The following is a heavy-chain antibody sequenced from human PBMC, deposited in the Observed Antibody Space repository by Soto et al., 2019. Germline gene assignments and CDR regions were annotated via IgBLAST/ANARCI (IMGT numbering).Heavy chain of an antibody. CDR1: GGSISSYY. D-gene: IGHD2-15*01. Sequence: PSETLSLTCTVSGGSISSYYWSWIRQPPGKGLEWIGYIYYSGSTNYNPSLKSRVTISVDTSKNQFSLKLSSVTAADTAVYYCARYKVVAARDWFDPWGQGTLVTVSS. CDR2: IYYSGST. J-gene: IGHJ5*02. V-gene: IGHV4-59*01. CDR3: ARYKVVAARDWFDP.